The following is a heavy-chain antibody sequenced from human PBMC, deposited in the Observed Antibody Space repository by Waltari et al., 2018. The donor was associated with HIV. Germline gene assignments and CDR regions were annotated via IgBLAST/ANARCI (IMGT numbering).Heavy chain of an antibody. CDR3: ARDTGKAAGFLDY. J-gene: IGHJ4*02. CDR2: IIPIFGTA. D-gene: IGHD6-13*01. Sequence: QVQLVQSGAEVKKPGSSVTVSCKDSGGTFSSYAISWVGQAPGQGLEWMGGIIPIFGTANYAQKFQGRVTITADESTSTAYMELSSLRSEDTAVYYCARDTGKAAGFLDYWGQGTLVTVSS. CDR1: GGTFSSYA. V-gene: IGHV1-69*01.